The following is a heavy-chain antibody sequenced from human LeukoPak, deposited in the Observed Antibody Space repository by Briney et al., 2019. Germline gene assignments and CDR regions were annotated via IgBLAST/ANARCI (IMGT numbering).Heavy chain of an antibody. J-gene: IGHJ4*02. CDR2: IKSDGSNT. D-gene: IGHD3-3*01. CDR3: ARGGYYGSGRYYFDS. Sequence: GGSLRLSCAASGFTLSSYWMHWVRQAPGKGLVWVSRIKSDGSNTNYADSVKGRFTISRDNAKNTLHLQMNSLRAEDTAVYYCARGGYYGSGRYYFDSWGQGTLVTVSS. V-gene: IGHV3-74*01. CDR1: GFTLSSYW.